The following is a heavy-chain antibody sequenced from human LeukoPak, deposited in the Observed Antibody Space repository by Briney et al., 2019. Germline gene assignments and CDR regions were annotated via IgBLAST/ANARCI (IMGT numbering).Heavy chain of an antibody. CDR3: ARGGYCGGDCYFYY. CDR1: GGSISSGTYY. D-gene: IGHD2-21*02. Sequence: SETLSLTCTVSGGSISSGTYYWSWIRQPAGKGLEWIGRIYSSGSTNYNPSLKSRVAISVDTSKNQFSLKLSSVTAADTAVYYCARGGYCGGDCYFYYWGQGTLVTVSS. V-gene: IGHV4-61*02. J-gene: IGHJ4*02. CDR2: IYSSGST.